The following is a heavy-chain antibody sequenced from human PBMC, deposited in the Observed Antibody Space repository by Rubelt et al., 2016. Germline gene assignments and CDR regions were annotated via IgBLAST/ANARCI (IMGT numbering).Heavy chain of an antibody. D-gene: IGHD6-13*01. CDR3: ARHESAGSSWPFDD. Sequence: QVQLQESGPGLVKPSETLSLTCAVSGGSISTYYWSWIRQPPGKGLEWIGYIYYSGSANYNPSLKSRVTISVDTSKNQFSLKLTSVTATDTAVYYGARHESAGSSWPFDDWGQGTQVTVSS. CDR1: GGSISTYY. V-gene: IGHV4-59*08. J-gene: IGHJ4*02. CDR2: IYYSGSA.